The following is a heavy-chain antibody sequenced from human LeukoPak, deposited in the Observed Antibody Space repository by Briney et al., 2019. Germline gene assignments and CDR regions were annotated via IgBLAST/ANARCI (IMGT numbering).Heavy chain of an antibody. J-gene: IGHJ6*04. V-gene: IGHV3-30-3*01. CDR1: GFTFSSYA. CDR3: ARGDGGYYYGMDV. Sequence: PGGSLRLSCAASGFTFSSYAMHWVRQAPGKGLEWVAAISYDGSNKYYADSVKGRFTISRDNTENSLYLQMNSLRAEDTAVYYCARGDGGYYYGMDVWGKGTTVTVSS. D-gene: IGHD4-23*01. CDR2: ISYDGSNK.